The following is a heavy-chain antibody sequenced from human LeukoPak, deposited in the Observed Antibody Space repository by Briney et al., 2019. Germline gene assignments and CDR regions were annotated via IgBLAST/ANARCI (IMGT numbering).Heavy chain of an antibody. CDR1: GGSMSSGSSY. D-gene: IGHD3-3*01. CDR2: IYTSGST. Sequence: SETLFLTCTVSGGSMSSGSSYWSWIRQPAGKGLEWIARIYTSGSTIYNPSLKSRVTISIDTSKNQFSLNLSSVTAADTAVYYCARDLTIFPYNWFDPWGQGTLVTVSS. J-gene: IGHJ5*02. V-gene: IGHV4-61*02. CDR3: ARDLTIFPYNWFDP.